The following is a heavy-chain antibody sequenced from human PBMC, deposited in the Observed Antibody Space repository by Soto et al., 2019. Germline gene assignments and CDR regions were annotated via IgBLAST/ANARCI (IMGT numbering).Heavy chain of an antibody. CDR2: ISAYNGNT. CDR3: ARSPNSGSYSGYYYYGMDV. J-gene: IGHJ6*02. CDR1: GYTFTSYG. Sequence: VKVSCKASGYTFTSYGISWVRQAPGQGLEWMGWISAYNGNTNYAQKLQGRVTMTTDTSTSTAYMELRSLRSDDTAVYYCARSPNSGSYSGYYYYGMDVWGQGTTVTVSS. V-gene: IGHV1-18*04. D-gene: IGHD1-26*01.